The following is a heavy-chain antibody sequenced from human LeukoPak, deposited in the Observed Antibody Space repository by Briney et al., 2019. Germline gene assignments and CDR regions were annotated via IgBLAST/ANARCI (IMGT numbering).Heavy chain of an antibody. V-gene: IGHV4-4*09. D-gene: IGHD3-10*01. CDR3: ARRGGTMVRGAPWLYNWFDP. Sequence: SETLSLTCTVSGGSISSYYWSWIRRPPGKGLEWIGYIYTSGSTNYNPSLKSRVTISVDTSKNQFSLKLSSVTAADTAVYYCARRGGTMVRGAPWLYNWFDPWGQGTLVTVSS. CDR1: GGSISSYY. J-gene: IGHJ5*02. CDR2: IYTSGST.